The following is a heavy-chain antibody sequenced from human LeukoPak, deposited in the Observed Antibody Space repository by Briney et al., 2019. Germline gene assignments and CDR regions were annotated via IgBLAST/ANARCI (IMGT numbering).Heavy chain of an antibody. CDR1: GYTLSSYG. V-gene: IGHV1-18*04. D-gene: IGHD3-3*01. CDR2: ISGYNYKT. CDR3: ARDHEGSPFWRDALDI. Sequence: ASVKVSCKAFGYTLSSYGISWLRQALGQGLEWIGWISGYNYKTKYAQTFQGRVAMTIDTSTKTVSMELRILRSDDTAVYYCARDHEGSPFWRDALDIWGQGTMVTVSS. J-gene: IGHJ3*02.